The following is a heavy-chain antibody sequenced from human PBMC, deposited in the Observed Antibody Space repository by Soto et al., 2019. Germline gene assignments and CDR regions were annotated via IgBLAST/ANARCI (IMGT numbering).Heavy chain of an antibody. D-gene: IGHD1-26*01. CDR3: ASPLGVGATHGAFDI. Sequence: GESLKISCQGSGYSFKNSWISWVRQTPGKGLEWMGRIDPYDSYTDYSPSFQGHVTISVDKSISTAYLQWSSLKASDTATYYCASPLGVGATHGAFDIWGQGTMVTVSS. CDR2: IDPYDSYT. J-gene: IGHJ3*02. CDR1: GYSFKNSW. V-gene: IGHV5-10-1*01.